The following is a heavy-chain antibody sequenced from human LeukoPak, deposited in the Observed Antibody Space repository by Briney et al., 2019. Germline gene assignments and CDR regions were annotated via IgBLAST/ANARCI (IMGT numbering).Heavy chain of an antibody. CDR2: IYHLGDT. CDR1: GGPISSGDSY. Sequence: ASETLSLTCSVSGGPISSGDSYWSWIRQSPGKGLEWIGSIYHLGDTYYNPSLQSRVSISIDTSRNQFSLKLRSVTAADTAVYFCARDVVASPLDYWGRGILVPVSS. D-gene: IGHD2-15*01. J-gene: IGHJ4*02. CDR3: ARDVVASPLDY. V-gene: IGHV4-39*07.